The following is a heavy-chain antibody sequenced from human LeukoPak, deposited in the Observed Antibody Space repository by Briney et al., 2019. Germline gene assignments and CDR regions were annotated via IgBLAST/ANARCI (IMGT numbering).Heavy chain of an antibody. J-gene: IGHJ4*02. D-gene: IGHD3-22*01. CDR2: IYNSGST. V-gene: IGHV4-59*01. CDR1: GGSISSSH. CDR3: ARDAGSGYYAFDY. Sequence: PAETLSLTCTVSGGSISSSHWSWIRQPPGKGLEWIGYIYNSGSTNYNPSLKSRVTISVDTSKNQFSLKLSSVTAADTAVYYCARDAGSGYYAFDYWGQGTRVTLSS.